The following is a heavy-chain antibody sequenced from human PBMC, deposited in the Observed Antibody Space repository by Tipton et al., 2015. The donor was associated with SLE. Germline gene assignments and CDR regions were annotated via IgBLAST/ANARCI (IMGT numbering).Heavy chain of an antibody. CDR3: TPWVGTTTYRY. V-gene: IGHV3-49*04. CDR2: IRSKAYGATT. Sequence: LSLTCTVSGDSITSDYWTWVRQAPGKGLEWVGFIRSKAYGATTDYAASVKGRFTISGDDSKSIAYLQMNSLKTEDTAVYYCTPWVGTTTYRYWGQGTLVTVSS. J-gene: IGHJ4*02. CDR1: GDSITSDY. D-gene: IGHD1-26*01.